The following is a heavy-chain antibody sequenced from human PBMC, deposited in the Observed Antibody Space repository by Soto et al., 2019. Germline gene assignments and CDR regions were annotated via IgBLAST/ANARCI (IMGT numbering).Heavy chain of an antibody. J-gene: IGHJ6*02. D-gene: IGHD2-8*01. CDR1: GDSVSSNSAA. CDR3: ARDPQGDIALMEPIYGMDV. V-gene: IGHV6-1*01. CDR2: TYYRSKWYN. Sequence: SQTLSLTCAISGDSVSSNSAAWNWIRQSPSRGLEWLGRTYYRSKWYNDYAVSVKSRITINPDTSKNQFSLQLNSVTPEDTAVYYCARDPQGDIALMEPIYGMDVWGQGATVTVSS.